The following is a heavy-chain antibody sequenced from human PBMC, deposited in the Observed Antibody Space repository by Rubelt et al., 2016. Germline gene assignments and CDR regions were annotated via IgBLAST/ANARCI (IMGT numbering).Heavy chain of an antibody. J-gene: IGHJ4*02. CDR3: ARDGQWLVPDY. Sequence: GGGVVQPGGSLRLSCAASGFTFSSYSMNWVRQAPGKGLEWVSDISSSSSTMYYADSVKGRFTISRDNAKNSLYLQMNSLRDADTAVYYCARDGQWLVPDYWGQGTLVTVSS. CDR2: ISSSSSTM. V-gene: IGHV3-48*02. CDR1: GFTFSSYS. D-gene: IGHD6-19*01.